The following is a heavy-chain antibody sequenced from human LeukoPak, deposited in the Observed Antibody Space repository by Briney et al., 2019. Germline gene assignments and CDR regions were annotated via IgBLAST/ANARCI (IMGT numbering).Heavy chain of an antibody. D-gene: IGHD4-23*01. Sequence: GGSLRLSCAASGFTFSSYGMHWVRQAPGKGLEWVAVIWYDGSNKYYADSVKGRFTISRDNSKNTLYLQMNSLRAEDTAVYYCARGTDYGGNSVDYWGQGTLVTVSS. CDR3: ARGTDYGGNSVDY. CDR1: GFTFSSYG. CDR2: IWYDGSNK. V-gene: IGHV3-33*01. J-gene: IGHJ4*02.